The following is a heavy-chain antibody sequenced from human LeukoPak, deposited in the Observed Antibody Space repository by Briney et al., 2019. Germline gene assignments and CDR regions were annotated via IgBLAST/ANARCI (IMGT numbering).Heavy chain of an antibody. D-gene: IGHD3-16*01. CDR2: IRYDGSNK. Sequence: PGGSLRLPCAASGFTFSSYGMHRVRQAPGKGLEWVAFIRYDGSNKYYADSVKGRFTISRDNSKNTLYLQMNSLRAEDTAVYYCAKDPRITFGGLRAYHYYMDVWGKGTTVTISS. CDR3: AKDPRITFGGLRAYHYYMDV. J-gene: IGHJ6*03. CDR1: GFTFSSYG. V-gene: IGHV3-30*02.